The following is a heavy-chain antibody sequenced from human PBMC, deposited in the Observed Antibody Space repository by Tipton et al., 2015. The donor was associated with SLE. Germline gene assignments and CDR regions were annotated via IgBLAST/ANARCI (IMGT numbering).Heavy chain of an antibody. Sequence: TLSLTCTVSGDSISNSYWSWIRQPPGKGLEWIGYVYYTGITSYNPSLESRVSLSVDTSKNQFSLRLNSATAADTAVYYCANQYYDPFTNYPYYVDFWGQGALVTVSS. V-gene: IGHV4-59*12. CDR3: ANQYYDPFTNYPYYVDF. J-gene: IGHJ4*02. D-gene: IGHD3-3*01. CDR2: VYYTGIT. CDR1: GDSISNSY.